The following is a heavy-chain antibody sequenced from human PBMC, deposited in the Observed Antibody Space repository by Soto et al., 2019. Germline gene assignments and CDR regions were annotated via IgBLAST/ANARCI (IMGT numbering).Heavy chain of an antibody. CDR2: IRHSGST. J-gene: IGHJ4*02. V-gene: IGHV4-34*01. Sequence: QVQLQQWCEGLLKPSETLSLTCAVYGGSFSGYYWSWIRQPPGKGLEWIGEIRHSGSTNYNPSLKSRVTISVDTSKNQFSLKLSSVTAADTAVYYCARTYGGNSFDYWGQGTLVTVSS. CDR1: GGSFSGYY. CDR3: ARTYGGNSFDY. D-gene: IGHD2-21*02.